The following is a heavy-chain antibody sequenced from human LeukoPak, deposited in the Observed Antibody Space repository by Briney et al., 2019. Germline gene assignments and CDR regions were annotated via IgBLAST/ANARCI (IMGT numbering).Heavy chain of an antibody. J-gene: IGHJ4*02. CDR2: ISGSGGST. V-gene: IGHV3-23*01. CDR1: GFTFSGYA. CDR3: ANAGGSRYDLYYFDY. Sequence: GGSLRLACAASGFTFSGYAMSWVRQAPGKGLEWVSAISGSGGSTYYADSVKGRFTISRDNSKNTLYLQMNSLRAEDTAVYYCANAGGSRYDLYYFDYWGQGTLVSVSS. D-gene: IGHD5-12*01.